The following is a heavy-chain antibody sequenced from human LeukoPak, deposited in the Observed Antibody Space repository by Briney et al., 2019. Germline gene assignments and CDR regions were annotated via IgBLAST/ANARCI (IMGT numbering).Heavy chain of an antibody. D-gene: IGHD5-24*01. CDR3: ARDHGMPTILNFSFDY. CDR1: GFIFSSYA. J-gene: IGHJ4*02. V-gene: IGHV3-30*04. CDR2: ISYDGSNK. Sequence: GGSLRLSCAASGFIFSSYAVHWVRQAPGKGLEWVAVISYDGSNKYYADSVKGRFTISRDNSKNTLYLQMNSLRAEDTAVYYCARDHGMPTILNFSFDYGGQGPLVTVSS.